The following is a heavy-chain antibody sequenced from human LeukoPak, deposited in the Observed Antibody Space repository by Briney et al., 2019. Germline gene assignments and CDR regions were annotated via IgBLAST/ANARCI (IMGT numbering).Heavy chain of an antibody. CDR1: GFTFSSYT. CDR3: VSQYYDILTGYYSFPDY. Sequence: GRSLRLSCVASGFTFSSYTTHWVRQAPGKGLEWVAVLWYDGSTQFFADSVKGRFTISRDNSKNTLYLQMNGLRAEDTAVYYCVSQYYDILTGYYSFPDYWGQGTLVTVSS. J-gene: IGHJ4*02. D-gene: IGHD3-9*01. CDR2: LWYDGSTQ. V-gene: IGHV3-33*01.